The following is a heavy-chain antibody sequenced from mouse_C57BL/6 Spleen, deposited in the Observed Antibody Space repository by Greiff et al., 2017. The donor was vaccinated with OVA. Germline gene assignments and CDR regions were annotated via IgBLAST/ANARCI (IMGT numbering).Heavy chain of an antibody. J-gene: IGHJ3*01. CDR3: ASYVGYYPAWCAD. CDR1: GFTFSSYA. Sequence: EVKVVESGGGLVTPGGSLKLSCAASGFTFSSYAMSWVRQTPEKRLEWVATISDGGSYTYYPDNVKGRFTISRDNAKHNLYLQMSHLKSEETAMYYCASYVGYYPAWCADWGEGSLGTVSA. D-gene: IGHD2-3*01. V-gene: IGHV5-4*03. CDR2: ISDGGSYT.